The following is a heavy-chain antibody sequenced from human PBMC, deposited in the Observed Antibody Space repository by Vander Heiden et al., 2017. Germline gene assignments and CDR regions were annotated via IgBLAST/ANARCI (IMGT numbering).Heavy chain of an antibody. CDR2: IYYSGNT. V-gene: IGHV4-59*01. Sequence: QVQLRESGPGLVKPSETLSLTCTVPGGSISSYYWSWIRQPPGKGLEWIGYIYYSGNTNYHPSLKSRVTISVDTSKDQFSLKLGSVTGADTAVYYCASWGVTLDAFDIWGQGTMVTVSS. CDR3: ASWGVTLDAFDI. J-gene: IGHJ3*02. CDR1: GGSISSYY. D-gene: IGHD3-16*01.